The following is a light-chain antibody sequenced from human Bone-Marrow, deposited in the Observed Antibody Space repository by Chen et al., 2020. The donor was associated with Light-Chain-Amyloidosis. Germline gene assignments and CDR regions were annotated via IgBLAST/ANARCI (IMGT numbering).Light chain of an antibody. Sequence: EIVLTQSPGTLSLSPGEGANLSCRASQTISSNYLTWYQQKFGHAPRLLIYGSSSRATGIPDRFTGSGSVTDFTLTINSLEPEDFAMYYCQQYGTSPLTFGGGTKVEIK. CDR3: QQYGTSPLT. CDR1: QTISSNY. J-gene: IGKJ4*01. CDR2: GSS. V-gene: IGKV3-20*01.